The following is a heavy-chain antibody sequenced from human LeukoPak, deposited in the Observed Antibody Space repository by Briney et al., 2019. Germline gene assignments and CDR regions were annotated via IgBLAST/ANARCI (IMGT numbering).Heavy chain of an antibody. CDR2: ISWNSGSI. CDR3: TRDLMDYDVSTGLHHYYMDV. Sequence: GGSLRRSCAASGFTFDDYAMHWVRQAPGKGLEWVSGISWNSGSIGYADSVKGRFTISRDNAKNTLYLQMNTLRVEDTAVYYCTRDLMDYDVSTGLHHYYMDVWGQGTTVTVSS. D-gene: IGHD3-9*01. V-gene: IGHV3-9*01. CDR1: GFTFDDYA. J-gene: IGHJ6*02.